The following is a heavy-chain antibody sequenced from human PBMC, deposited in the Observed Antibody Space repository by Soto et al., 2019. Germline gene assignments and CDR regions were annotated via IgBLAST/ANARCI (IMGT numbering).Heavy chain of an antibody. V-gene: IGHV4-4*02. CDR3: ARVGREYQLRFDY. J-gene: IGHJ4*02. D-gene: IGHD2-2*01. CDR2: IYHSGST. CDR1: GGSISSSNW. Sequence: KPSETLSLTCAVSGGSISSSNWWSWVRQPPGKGLEWIGEIYHSGSTNYNPSLKSRVTISVDKSKNQFSLKLSSVTAADTAVYYCARVGREYQLRFDYWGQGTLVTVSS.